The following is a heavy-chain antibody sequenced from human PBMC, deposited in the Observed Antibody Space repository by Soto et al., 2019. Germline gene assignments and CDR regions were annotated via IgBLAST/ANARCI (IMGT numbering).Heavy chain of an antibody. D-gene: IGHD4-17*01. CDR2: IYYSGST. CDR1: GGSISIYY. Sequence: SETLSLTCTVSGGSISIYYWSWIRQPPGKGLEWIGYIYYSGSTNYNPSLKSRVTISVDTSKNQFSLKLSSVTAADMAVYYCARLYGDYDHWGQGTLVTVSS. V-gene: IGHV4-59*12. CDR3: ARLYGDYDH. J-gene: IGHJ5*02.